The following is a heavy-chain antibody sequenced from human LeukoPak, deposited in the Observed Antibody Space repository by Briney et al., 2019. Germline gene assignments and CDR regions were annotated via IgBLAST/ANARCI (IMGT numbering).Heavy chain of an antibody. Sequence: SETLSLTCTVSGGSISSGGYYWSRIRQHPGKGLEWIGYIYYSGSTYYNPSLRSRVTMSVDTSKNQSSLKLSSVTAADTAVYYCARGFYSSGYFDYWGQGTLVTVSS. D-gene: IGHD3-22*01. J-gene: IGHJ4*02. V-gene: IGHV4-31*03. CDR2: IYYSGST. CDR3: ARGFYSSGYFDY. CDR1: GGSISSGGYY.